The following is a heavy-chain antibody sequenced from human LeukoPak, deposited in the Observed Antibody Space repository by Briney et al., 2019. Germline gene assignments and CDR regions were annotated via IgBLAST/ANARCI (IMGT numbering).Heavy chain of an antibody. CDR2: IYYSGST. D-gene: IGHD2-2*01. CDR3: ARKCPARGLVDYYYYMDV. J-gene: IGHJ6*03. CDR1: GGSISSSSYY. Sequence: SETLSLTCTVSGGSISSSSYYWGWIRQPPGKGLEWIGSIYYSGSTYYNPSLKSRVTISVDTSKNQLSLKLSSVTAADTAVYYCARKCPARGLVDYYYYMDVWGKGTTVTVSS. V-gene: IGHV4-39*01.